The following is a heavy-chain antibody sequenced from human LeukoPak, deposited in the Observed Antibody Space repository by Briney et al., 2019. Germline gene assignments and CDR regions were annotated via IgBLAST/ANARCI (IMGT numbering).Heavy chain of an antibody. D-gene: IGHD2-15*01. CDR2: ISAYNGNT. V-gene: IGHV1-18*01. J-gene: IGHJ5*02. Sequence: VASVKVSCKASGYTFTSYGISWVRQAPGQGLEWRGWISAYNGNTNYAQKLQGRVTMTIDTSTSTAYMELRSLRSDDTAVYYCARVVVAATNWFDPWGQGTLVTVSS. CDR3: ARVVVAATNWFDP. CDR1: GYTFTSYG.